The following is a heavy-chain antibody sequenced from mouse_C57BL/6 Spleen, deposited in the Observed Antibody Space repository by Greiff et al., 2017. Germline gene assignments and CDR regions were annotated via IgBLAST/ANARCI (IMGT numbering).Heavy chain of an antibody. CDR2: ISSGSSTI. CDR3: ARWDFDY. CDR1: GFTFSDYG. Sequence: EVKLVESGGGLVKPGGSLKLSCAASGFTFSDYGMHWVRQAPEKGLEWVAYISSGSSTIYYADTVKGRFTISRYNAKNTLFRQMTSLRSEDTAMYYCARWDFDYWGQGTTLTVSS. V-gene: IGHV5-17*01. J-gene: IGHJ2*01.